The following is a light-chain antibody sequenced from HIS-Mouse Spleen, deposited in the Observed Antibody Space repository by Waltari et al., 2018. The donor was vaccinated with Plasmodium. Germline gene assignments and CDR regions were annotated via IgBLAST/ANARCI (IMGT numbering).Light chain of an antibody. CDR1: QDISNY. CDR2: DAS. CDR3: QQYDNPRIT. J-gene: IGKJ5*01. Sequence: DIQMTQSPSSPSASVGDRVTITCQASQDISNYLNWYQQKPGKAPKLLIYDASNLETGVPSRFSGSGSGTDFTFTISSLQPEDIATYYCQQYDNPRITFGQGTRLEIK. V-gene: IGKV1-33*01.